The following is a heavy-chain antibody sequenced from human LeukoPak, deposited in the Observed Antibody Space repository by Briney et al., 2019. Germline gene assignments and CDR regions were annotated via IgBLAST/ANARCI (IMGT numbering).Heavy chain of an antibody. CDR3: ARDRTRDFWSGYSDYYFYY. CDR2: IKQDGSEK. J-gene: IGHJ4*02. D-gene: IGHD3-3*01. V-gene: IGHV3-7*01. Sequence: SGGSLRLSCAASGFTFSSYWMSWVRQAPGKGLEWVANIKQDGSEKYYVDSVKGRFTISRDNAKNSLYLQMNSLRAEDTAVYYCARDRTRDFWSGYSDYYFYYWGQGTLVTVSS. CDR1: GFTFSSYW.